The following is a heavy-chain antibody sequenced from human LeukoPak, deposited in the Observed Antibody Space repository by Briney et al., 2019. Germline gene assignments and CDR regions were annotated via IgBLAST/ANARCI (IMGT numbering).Heavy chain of an antibody. CDR1: GFTFSSYA. CDR3: AKCMAEPGTCYFDY. V-gene: IGHV3-23*01. J-gene: IGHJ4*02. CDR2: ISGSGGNT. Sequence: GGSLRLSCAASGFTFSSYAMTWVRQAPGKGLEWVSSISGSGGNTYYADSGKGRFTISRDNSKNTLYLQMNNVGAEDTALYYCAKCMAEPGTCYFDYWGQGTLVTVSS. D-gene: IGHD6-13*01.